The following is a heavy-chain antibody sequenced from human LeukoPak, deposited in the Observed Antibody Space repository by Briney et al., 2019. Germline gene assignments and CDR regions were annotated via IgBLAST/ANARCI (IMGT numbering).Heavy chain of an antibody. CDR3: AKDKSPQYYYYGMDV. J-gene: IGHJ6*02. Sequence: GGSLRLSCAASGFTFSSYAMSWVRQAPGKGLEWVSAISGSGGSTYYADPVKGRFTISRDNSKNTLYLQMNSLRAEDTAVYYCAKDKSPQYYYYGMDVWGQGTTVTVSS. CDR1: GFTFSSYA. V-gene: IGHV3-23*01. CDR2: ISGSGGST.